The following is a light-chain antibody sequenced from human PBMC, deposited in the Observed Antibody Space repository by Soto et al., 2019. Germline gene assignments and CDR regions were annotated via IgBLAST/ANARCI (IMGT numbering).Light chain of an antibody. V-gene: IGKV1-5*03. J-gene: IGKJ4*01. Sequence: DIQITQSPSTLSASLGDRVTMTCRASQNVNIWLAWYQHKPGKAPKPLIYKASTLESGVPSRFSGRGSGTEFTLTISSLQPDDFATYYCQQYRSYSGLSFGGGTKVEIK. CDR3: QQYRSYSGLS. CDR1: QNVNIW. CDR2: KAS.